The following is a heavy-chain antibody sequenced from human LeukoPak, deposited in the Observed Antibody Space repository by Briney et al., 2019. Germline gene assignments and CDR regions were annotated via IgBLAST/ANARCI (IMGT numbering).Heavy chain of an antibody. CDR2: ISYDGSNK. J-gene: IGHJ5*02. CDR1: GFTFSSYG. Sequence: GRSLRLSCAASGFTFSSYGMHWVRQAPGKGLEWVAVISYDGSNKYYADSVKGRFTISRDNSKNTLYLQMNSLRAEDTAVYYCAKEIAVAGNRWFDPWGQGTMVTVSS. D-gene: IGHD6-19*01. V-gene: IGHV3-30*18. CDR3: AKEIAVAGNRWFDP.